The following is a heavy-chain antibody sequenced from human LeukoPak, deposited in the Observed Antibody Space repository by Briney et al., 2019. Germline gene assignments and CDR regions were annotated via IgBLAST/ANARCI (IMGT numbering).Heavy chain of an antibody. CDR1: GYTFSNYY. V-gene: IGHV1-8*02. J-gene: IGHJ4*02. CDR2: MNPDTGNT. D-gene: IGHD3-9*01. CDR3: ARRPFKYYDILTGYYRSGFEY. Sequence: ASVKVSCKASGYTFSNYYIHWVRQAPGQGLEWMGWMNPDTGNTGYAQKFQGRVTMTRNTSISTAYMELSSLKSEDTAVYYCARRPFKYYDILTGYYRSGFEYWGQGTLVTVSS.